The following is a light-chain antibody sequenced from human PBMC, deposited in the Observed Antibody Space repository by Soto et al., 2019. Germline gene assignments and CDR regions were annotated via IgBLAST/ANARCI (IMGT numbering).Light chain of an antibody. CDR1: QSVSSSH. Sequence: PGERATLSCRASQSVSSSHLAWYQQKPGQAPRLLIYGASSRATGIPDRFSGSGSGTDFTLTISSLEPEDFAVYYCQQRSNWPPFTFGGGTKVDIK. V-gene: IGKV3D-20*02. CDR2: GAS. CDR3: QQRSNWPPFT. J-gene: IGKJ4*01.